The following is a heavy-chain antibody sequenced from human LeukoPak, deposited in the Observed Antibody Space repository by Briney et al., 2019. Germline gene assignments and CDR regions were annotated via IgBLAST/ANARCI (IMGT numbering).Heavy chain of an antibody. V-gene: IGHV1-2*02. CDR2: INPNSGGT. CDR1: GYTFTGYY. CDR3: ARDPRPLYCSGGSCYSGHSYNWFDP. J-gene: IGHJ5*02. D-gene: IGHD2-15*01. Sequence: ASVKVSCKASGYTFTGYYMHWVRQAPGQGLEWMGCINPNSGGTNDAQKFQGRVTMTRDTSISTAYMGLSRLRSDDTAVYYCARDPRPLYCSGGSCYSGHSYNWFDPWGQGTLVTVSS.